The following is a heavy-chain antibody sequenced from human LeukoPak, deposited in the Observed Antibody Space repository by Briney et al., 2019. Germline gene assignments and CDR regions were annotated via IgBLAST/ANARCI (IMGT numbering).Heavy chain of an antibody. CDR1: GFTFSSYG. CDR3: ALIPCCSSTSCYDY. J-gene: IGHJ4*02. D-gene: IGHD2-2*01. CDR2: ISYDGSNK. V-gene: IGHV3-30*03. Sequence: PGRSLRLSCAASGFTFSSYGMHWVRQAPGKGLEWVAVISYDGSNKYYADSVKGRFTISRDNSKNTLYLQMNSLRAEDTAVYYCALIPCCSSTSCYDYWGQGTLVTVSS.